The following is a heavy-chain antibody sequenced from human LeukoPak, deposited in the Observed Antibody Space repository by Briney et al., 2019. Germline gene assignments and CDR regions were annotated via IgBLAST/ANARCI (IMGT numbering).Heavy chain of an antibody. CDR3: EKGPGAAVGKRYIQH. CDR2: ISSSSSTI. D-gene: IGHD6-13*01. V-gene: IGHV3-48*04. J-gene: IGHJ1*01. CDR1: GFTFSSYI. Sequence: GGSLRLSCAASGFTFSSYIMNWVRQAPGKGLGWVSYISSSSSTIYYADSVKGRFTISRDNSKNSLSLQMNRLRAEDTALYYCEKGPGAAVGKRYIQHWGQGTLVTVSS.